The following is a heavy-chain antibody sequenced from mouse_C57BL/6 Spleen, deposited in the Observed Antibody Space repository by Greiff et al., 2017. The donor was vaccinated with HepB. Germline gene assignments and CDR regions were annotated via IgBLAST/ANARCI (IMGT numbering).Heavy chain of an antibody. V-gene: IGHV3-2*02. CDR2: ISYSGST. D-gene: IGHD1-2*01. Sequence: VQLQQSGPGLVKPSQSLSLTCTVTGYSITSGYGWNWIRQFPGNKLEWTGYISYSGSTNYNPSLKSRFSITRDTSKNQFFLQLNSVTTEDTATYYCARTARIKYWGQGTTLTVSS. CDR3: ARTARIKY. J-gene: IGHJ2*01. CDR1: GYSITSGYG.